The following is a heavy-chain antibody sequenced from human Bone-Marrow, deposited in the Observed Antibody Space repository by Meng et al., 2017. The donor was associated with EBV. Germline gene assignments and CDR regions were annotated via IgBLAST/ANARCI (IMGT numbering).Heavy chain of an antibody. V-gene: IGHV3-15*01. J-gene: IGHJ4*02. CDR1: GFTFRNAW. CDR3: TRWSYGGTAY. CDR2: IKSKTDGGTT. Sequence: EVQLVESGXGLIKPGGSRRLSCAASGFTFRNAWMSWVRQAPGKGLEWVGRIKSKTDGGTTDYAAPVKGRFTISRDDSKNTLYLQMNSLKTEDTAVYYCTRWSYGGTAYWGQGTLVTVSS. D-gene: IGHD4-23*01.